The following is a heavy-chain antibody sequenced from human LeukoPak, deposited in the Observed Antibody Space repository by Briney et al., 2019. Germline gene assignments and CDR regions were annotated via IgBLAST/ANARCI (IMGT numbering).Heavy chain of an antibody. CDR1: GGSFSGYY. V-gene: IGHV4-34*01. CDR2: INHSGST. Sequence: SETLSLTCAVYGGSFSGYYWSWIRQPPGKGLEWIGEINHSGSTNYNPSLKSRVTISVDTSKNQFSLKPSSVTAADTAVYYCARLIPFSGWLYYFDFWGQGTLVTVSS. J-gene: IGHJ4*02. CDR3: ARLIPFSGWLYYFDF. D-gene: IGHD6-19*01.